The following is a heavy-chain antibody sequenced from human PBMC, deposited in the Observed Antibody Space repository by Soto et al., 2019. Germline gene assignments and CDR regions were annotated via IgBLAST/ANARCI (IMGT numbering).Heavy chain of an antibody. CDR1: GGSISSSSYY. CDR2: IYYSGST. D-gene: IGHD3-22*01. J-gene: IGHJ6*02. Sequence: SETLSLTCTVSGGSISSSSYYWGWIRQPPGKGLEWIGSIYYSGSTYYNPSLKSRVTISVDTSKNQFSLKLSSVTAADTAVYYCARLGYYYDSSGYYYYYYGMDVWGQGTTVTVSS. CDR3: ARLGYYYDSSGYYYYYYGMDV. V-gene: IGHV4-39*01.